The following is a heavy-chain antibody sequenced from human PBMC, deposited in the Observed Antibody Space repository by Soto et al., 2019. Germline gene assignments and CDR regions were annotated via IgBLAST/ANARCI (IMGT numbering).Heavy chain of an antibody. Sequence: SETLSLTCTVSGGSISSYYWRWIRQPPGKGLEWIGYIYYSGSTNYNPSLKSRVTISVDTSKNQFSLKLSSVTAADTAVYYCARLVWSYGTWFDPWGQGTLVTVSS. CDR3: ARLVWSYGTWFDP. J-gene: IGHJ5*02. D-gene: IGHD5-18*01. CDR2: IYYSGST. CDR1: GGSISSYY. V-gene: IGHV4-59*08.